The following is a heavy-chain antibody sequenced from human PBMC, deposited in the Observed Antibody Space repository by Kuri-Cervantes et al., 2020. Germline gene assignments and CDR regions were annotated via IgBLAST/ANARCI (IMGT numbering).Heavy chain of an antibody. J-gene: IGHJ4*02. CDR2: TSYDGSNK. V-gene: IGHV3-30-3*01. CDR1: GFTFSSYA. D-gene: IGHD2-2*01. Sequence: GESLKISCAASGFTFSSYAMHWVRQAPGKGLEWVAVTSYDGSNKYYADSVKGRFTISRDNSKNTLYLQMNSLRAEDTAVYYCARSRYCSSTSCYAGRGYYFDYWGQGTLVTVSS. CDR3: ARSRYCSSTSCYAGRGYYFDY.